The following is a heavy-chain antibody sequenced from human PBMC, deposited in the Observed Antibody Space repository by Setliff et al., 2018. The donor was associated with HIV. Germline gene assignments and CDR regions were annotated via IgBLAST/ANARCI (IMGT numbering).Heavy chain of an antibody. CDR2: LDTDGTT. J-gene: IGHJ4*02. Sequence: SETLSLTCNVSGTSIRDKSWSWIRQPAGKGLEWIGHLDTDGTTEYNPSLNSRVTIFLGLSKNQVSLILTSVTAADTAIYYCARNFLYSTFFSSPGPGGSNYWGQGILVTVSS. D-gene: IGHD2-8*01. CDR1: GTSIRDKS. V-gene: IGHV4-4*07. CDR3: ARNFLYSTFFSSPGPGGSNY.